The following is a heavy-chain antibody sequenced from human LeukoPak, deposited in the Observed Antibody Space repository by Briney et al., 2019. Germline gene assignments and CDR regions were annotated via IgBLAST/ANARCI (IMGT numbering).Heavy chain of an antibody. CDR1: GFTFSSYS. V-gene: IGHV3-21*04. CDR3: AKDDAWLRFGE. CDR2: ISTSSSYI. D-gene: IGHD3-10*01. J-gene: IGHJ4*02. Sequence: GGSLRLSCAASGFTFSSYSMNWVRQAPGKGLQWVSSISTSSSYIYYADSVKGRFTISRDNSKNTLYLEVISLTAEDTAVYYCAKDDAWLRFGEWSQGTLVTVSS.